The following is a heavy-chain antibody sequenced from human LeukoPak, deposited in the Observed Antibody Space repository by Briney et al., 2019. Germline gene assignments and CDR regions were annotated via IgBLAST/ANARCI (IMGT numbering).Heavy chain of an antibody. CDR1: GGSISSGSYY. CDR3: ARSSRDYYDSSGYSFDY. CDR2: IYTSGST. J-gene: IGHJ4*02. V-gene: IGHV4-61*02. D-gene: IGHD3-22*01. Sequence: TLSLTCTVSGGSISSGSYYWSWIRQPAGKRLEWIGRIYTSGSTNYNPSLKSRVTISVDTSKNQFSLNLSSVTAADTAVYYCARSSRDYYDSSGYSFDYWGQGTLVTVSS.